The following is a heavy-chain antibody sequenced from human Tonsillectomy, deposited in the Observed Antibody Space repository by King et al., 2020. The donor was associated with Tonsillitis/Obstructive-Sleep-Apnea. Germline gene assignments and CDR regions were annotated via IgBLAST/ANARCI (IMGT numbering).Heavy chain of an antibody. V-gene: IGHV3-49*04. CDR1: GFIFGDYA. D-gene: IGHD4-17*01. Sequence: VQLVESGGGLVQPGRSLRLSCTVSGFIFGDYAMSWVRHAPGKGLEWVGFIRNQAYGGTPEYAASVKGRFTISRDDSKSIAYLQMNSLKTEDTGVYDCTPPLSGDYSLAYWGQGTLVTVSS. CDR2: IRNQAYGGTP. J-gene: IGHJ4*02. CDR3: TPPLSGDYSLAY.